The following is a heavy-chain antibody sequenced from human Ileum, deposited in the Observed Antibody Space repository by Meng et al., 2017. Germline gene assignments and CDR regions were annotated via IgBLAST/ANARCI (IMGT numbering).Heavy chain of an antibody. Sequence: QVQLQESAPRRGNPSGTLSLTCAVSGTWWSWGRQPPGKGLEWIGEIFQSGRTNYNPSLKSRVTISIDKSKSQISLQLSAVTAADTAVYSCATSNDRDVYYLGYWGQGTLVTVSS. D-gene: IGHD3-22*01. J-gene: IGHJ4*02. CDR1: GTW. V-gene: IGHV4-4*02. CDR2: IFQSGRT. CDR3: ATSNDRDVYYLGY.